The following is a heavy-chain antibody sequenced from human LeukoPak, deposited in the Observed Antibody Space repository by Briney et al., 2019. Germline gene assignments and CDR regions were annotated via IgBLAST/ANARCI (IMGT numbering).Heavy chain of an antibody. D-gene: IGHD3-22*01. J-gene: IGHJ4*02. CDR2: INHSGST. Sequence: SETLSLTCAVYGGSFSGYYWSWIRQPPGKGLEWIGEINHSGSTNYNPSLKSRVTISVDTSKNQFSLKLSSVTAADTAVYYCASSFDSSGYPDYWGQGTLVTVSS. CDR1: GGSFSGYY. V-gene: IGHV4-34*01. CDR3: ASSFDSSGYPDY.